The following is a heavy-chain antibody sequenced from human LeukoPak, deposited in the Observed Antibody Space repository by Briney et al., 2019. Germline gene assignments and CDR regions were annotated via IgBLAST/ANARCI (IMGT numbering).Heavy chain of an antibody. D-gene: IGHD3-16*02. J-gene: IGHJ4*02. V-gene: IGHV4-61*01. Sequence: PSETLSLTCTVSGGSVSSGSYYWSWIRQPPGKGLEWIGYIYYSGSTNYNPSLKSRVTISVDTSKNQFSLKLSSVTAADTAVYYCARGEGNYVCGSYRYSYYFDYWGQGTLVTVSS. CDR3: ARGEGNYVCGSYRYSYYFDY. CDR1: GGSVSSGSYY. CDR2: IYYSGST.